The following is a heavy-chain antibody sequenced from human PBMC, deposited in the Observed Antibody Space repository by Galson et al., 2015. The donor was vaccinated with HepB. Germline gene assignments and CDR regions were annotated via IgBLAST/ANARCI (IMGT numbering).Heavy chain of an antibody. J-gene: IGHJ5*02. Sequence: SVKVSCKASGGTFSSYAISWVRQAPGQGLEWMGGIIPIFGTANYAQKFQGRVTITADESTSTAYMELSSLRSEDTAVYYCARDSTTPFDYDSSGYHHNWFDPWGQGTLVTVSS. CDR3: ARDSTTPFDYDSSGYHHNWFDP. D-gene: IGHD3-22*01. CDR2: IIPIFGTA. V-gene: IGHV1-69*13. CDR1: GGTFSSYA.